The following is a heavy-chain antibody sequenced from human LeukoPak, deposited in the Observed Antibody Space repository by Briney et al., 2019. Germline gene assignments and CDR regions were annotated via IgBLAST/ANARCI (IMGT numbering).Heavy chain of an antibody. CDR1: GFTFSTYW. CDR2: IKSDGGT. D-gene: IGHD3-22*01. Sequence: GRSLRLSCAASGFTFSTYWMHWVRQAPGKGLVWVSRIKSDGGTNYADSVKGRFTISRDNAKKTVSLQMNSLRPEDMGVYYCARAPSEIGGYYPEYFRHWGQGTLVTVSS. V-gene: IGHV3-74*01. J-gene: IGHJ1*01. CDR3: ARAPSEIGGYYPEYFRH.